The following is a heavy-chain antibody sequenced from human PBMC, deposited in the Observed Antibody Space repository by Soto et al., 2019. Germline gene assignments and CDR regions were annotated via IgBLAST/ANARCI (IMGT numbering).Heavy chain of an antibody. V-gene: IGHV1-2*02. CDR3: ARARRDGYNYDD. J-gene: IGHJ4*02. Sequence: QVQLVQSGAEVKKPGASVKVSCKASGYTFIDYYIYWVRQVPGQGLEWMGWINPNSGDTSYAQKFQDRVTMARDTSISAAYMELSRLRSDDTAVYYCARARRDGYNYDDWGQGTLVTVSS. CDR2: INPNSGDT. D-gene: IGHD5-12*01. CDR1: GYTFIDYY.